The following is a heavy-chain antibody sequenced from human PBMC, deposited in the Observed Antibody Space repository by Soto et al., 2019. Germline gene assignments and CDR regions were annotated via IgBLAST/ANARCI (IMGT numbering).Heavy chain of an antibody. Sequence: QVQLVQSGAEVKKPGASVKVSCKASGYTFTSSGISWVRQAPGQGLEWMGWISAYNGNTNYPQKLQRRVSRTTDTWTSTAYTELRSLRSDDTAVYYCARAGRGYGSGGSCPPPNAFDIWGQGTMVTFSS. CDR1: GYTFTSSG. D-gene: IGHD2-15*01. CDR2: ISAYNGNT. V-gene: IGHV1-18*01. J-gene: IGHJ3*02. CDR3: ARAGRGYGSGGSCPPPNAFDI.